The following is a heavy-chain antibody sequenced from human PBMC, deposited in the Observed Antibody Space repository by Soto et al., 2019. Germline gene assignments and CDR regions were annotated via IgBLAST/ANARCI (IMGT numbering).Heavy chain of an antibody. CDR1: GGSISSGAYS. CDR3: ARTLDYGGSAGTNWFDP. D-gene: IGHD2-15*01. Sequence: PSETLSLTCTGSGGSISSGAYSWSWIRLPPGKRLEWIGYIYHRGTSHYNPSLKSRVTMSVDRSKNQFSLNLRSVTAADTAVYYCARTLDYGGSAGTNWFDPWGQGTLVTVSS. J-gene: IGHJ5*02. CDR2: IYHRGTS. V-gene: IGHV4-30-2*01.